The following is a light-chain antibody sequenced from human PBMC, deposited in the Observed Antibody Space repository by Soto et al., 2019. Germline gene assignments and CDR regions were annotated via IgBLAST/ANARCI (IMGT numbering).Light chain of an antibody. CDR2: ENN. CDR1: TTNIGSNT. J-gene: IGLJ2*01. Sequence: QSVLTQPPSASGAPGQRVTISCSGGTTNIGSNTVNWYQHLPGTAPKLLIYENNQRSSGVPDRFSGSKSGASASLAISGLQSEDETTYHCATWDDSLNGVVFGGGTKLTVL. CDR3: ATWDDSLNGVV. V-gene: IGLV1-44*01.